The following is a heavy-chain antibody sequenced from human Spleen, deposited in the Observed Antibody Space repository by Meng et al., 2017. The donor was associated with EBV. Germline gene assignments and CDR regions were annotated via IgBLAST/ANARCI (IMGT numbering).Heavy chain of an antibody. Sequence: QVQVVQSGAEVKKPGASVKVSCKASGYTFTSYTLHWVRQAPGQSLEWMGWINSGTGNTKYSQKFQDRVTITADKSTGVVYIELSSLTYEDTAVYYCARGGRVVIHNFDLWGQGTLVTVSS. CDR2: INSGTGNT. J-gene: IGHJ4*02. D-gene: IGHD3-3*01. CDR3: ARGGRVVIHNFDL. CDR1: GYTFTSYT. V-gene: IGHV1-3*01.